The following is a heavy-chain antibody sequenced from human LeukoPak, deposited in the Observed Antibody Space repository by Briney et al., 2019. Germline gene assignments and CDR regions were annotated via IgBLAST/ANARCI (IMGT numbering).Heavy chain of an antibody. CDR3: ARAAPGYSYGYHYFDY. CDR2: IWYDGSNE. CDR1: GFTFSSYG. D-gene: IGHD5-18*01. J-gene: IGHJ4*02. V-gene: IGHV3-33*01. Sequence: PGGSLRLSCVASGFTFSSYGTHWVRQAPGKGLEWVAVIWYDGSNEYFADSVKGRFTISRDSSKNTLYLQMNSLRAEDTAVYYCARAAPGYSYGYHYFDYWGQGTLVTVSS.